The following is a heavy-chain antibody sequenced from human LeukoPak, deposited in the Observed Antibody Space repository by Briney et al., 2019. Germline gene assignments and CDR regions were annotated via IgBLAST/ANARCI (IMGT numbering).Heavy chain of an antibody. D-gene: IGHD5-12*01. CDR3: ARDIVRDSGYDFFY. Sequence: GASVKVSCKASGYTFTSYDINWVRQATGQGLEWMGWINAGNGNTKYSQKFQGRVTITRDTSASTAYMELSSLRSEDTAVYYCARDIVRDSGYDFFYWGQGTLVTVSS. CDR2: INAGNGNT. CDR1: GYTFTSYD. J-gene: IGHJ4*02. V-gene: IGHV1-3*01.